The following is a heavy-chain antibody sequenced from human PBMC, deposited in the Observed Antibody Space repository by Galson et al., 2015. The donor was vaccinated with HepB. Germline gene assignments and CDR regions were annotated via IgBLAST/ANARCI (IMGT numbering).Heavy chain of an antibody. V-gene: IGHV3-30-3*01. D-gene: IGHD3-16*01. J-gene: IGHJ6*02. CDR2: ISYDGSNK. CDR3: ARDDVLQYYYYYYGTDV. Sequence: SLRLSCAASGFTFSSYAMHWVRQAPGKGLEWVAVISYDGSNKYYADSVKGRFTISRDNSKNTLYLQMNSLRAEDTAVYYCARDDVLQYYYYYYGTDVWGQGTTVTVSS. CDR1: GFTFSSYA.